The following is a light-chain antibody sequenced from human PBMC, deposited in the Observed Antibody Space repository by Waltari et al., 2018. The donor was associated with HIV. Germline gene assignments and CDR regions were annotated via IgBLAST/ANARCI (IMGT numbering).Light chain of an antibody. CDR3: QSYDSSLSGSV. CDR2: GNS. V-gene: IGLV1-40*01. Sequence: QSVLTQPPSVSGAPGPRVTISCTASRSNIGPGYDGHWYHQLPGTPPKLLIYGNSNRPSGVPDRFSGSKSGTSASLAITGLQAEDEADYYCQSYDSSLSGSVFGGGTKLTVL. CDR1: RSNIGPGYD. J-gene: IGLJ3*02.